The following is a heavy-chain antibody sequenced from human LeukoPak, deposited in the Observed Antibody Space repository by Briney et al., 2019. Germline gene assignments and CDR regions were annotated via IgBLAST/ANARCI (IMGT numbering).Heavy chain of an antibody. D-gene: IGHD2-2*01. CDR1: GFTFSSYA. Sequence: PGGSLRLSCAASGFTFSSYAMSWVRQAPGKGLEWVSAISGSGGSTYYADSVKGRFTISRDNSKNMLYLQMNSLRAEDTAVYYCAKSGYCSSTSCYPRHYYYYGMDVWGKGTTVTVSS. J-gene: IGHJ6*04. CDR3: AKSGYCSSTSCYPRHYYYYGMDV. CDR2: ISGSGGST. V-gene: IGHV3-23*01.